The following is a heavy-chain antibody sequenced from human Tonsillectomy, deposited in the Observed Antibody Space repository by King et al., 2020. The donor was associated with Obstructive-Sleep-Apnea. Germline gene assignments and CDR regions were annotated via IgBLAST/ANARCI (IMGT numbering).Heavy chain of an antibody. CDR1: GYTFISYD. J-gene: IGHJ6*01. D-gene: IGHD6-19*01. CDR3: ARGRAVAGNPYYYGMDV. CDR2: VSAYKGNT. V-gene: IGHV1-18*01. Sequence: QLVQSGAEVKKPGASVKVSCKASGYTFISYDITWVRQAPGHGLEWMGWVSAYKGNTNYAQKLQGRVTMTTDTSTNTAYMELRSLRSDDTAVYYCARGRAVAGNPYYYGMDVWGQGTTVTVSS.